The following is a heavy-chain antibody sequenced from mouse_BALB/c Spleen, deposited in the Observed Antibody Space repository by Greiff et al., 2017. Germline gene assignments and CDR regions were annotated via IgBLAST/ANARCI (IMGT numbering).Heavy chain of an antibody. D-gene: IGHD2-1*01. V-gene: IGHV1-80*01. Sequence: VQRVESGAELVRPGSSVKISCKASGYAFSSYWMNWVKQRPGQGLEWIGQIYPGDGDTNYNGKFKGKATLTADKSSSTAYMQLSSLTSEDSAVYFCARWGYGNYGAMDYWGQGTSVTVSS. CDR2: IYPGDGDT. CDR3: ARWGYGNYGAMDY. CDR1: GYAFSSYW. J-gene: IGHJ4*01.